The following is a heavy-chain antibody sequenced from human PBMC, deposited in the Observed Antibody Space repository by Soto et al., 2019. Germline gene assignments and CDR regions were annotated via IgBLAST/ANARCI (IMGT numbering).Heavy chain of an antibody. CDR2: INPIFAII. CDR3: ARGAVVSPDHNIEALYYSGMDV. D-gene: IGHD3-22*01. J-gene: IGHJ6*02. CDR1: GGTFSIYA. Sequence: QVQLVQSGAEVKKPGSSVNASCKASGGTFSIYAISWVGQAPGKGLECMGGINPIFAIINSGQKFEGRLTNTAGKPTSTAYVELGSMRSEDTAVYYCARGAVVSPDHNIEALYYSGMDVWCQGTTVGVS. V-gene: IGHV1-69*17.